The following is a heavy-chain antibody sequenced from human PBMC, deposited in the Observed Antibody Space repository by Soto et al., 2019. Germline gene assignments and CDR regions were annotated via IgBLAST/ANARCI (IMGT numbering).Heavy chain of an antibody. J-gene: IGHJ4*02. D-gene: IGHD4-17*01. CDR1: NGSISSRSSY. Sequence: QLQLQESGSGLVKPSETLSLTCIVSNGSISSRSSYWGCIRQTPGKGLEWIGSIYYIGNTYYNPSLKSRVTLSIDTSKTQFSLKMNSVTAADTAVYFCGGQDYGAKGYYFENWGQGALVTVSS. V-gene: IGHV4-39*01. CDR3: GGQDYGAKGYYFEN. CDR2: IYYIGNT.